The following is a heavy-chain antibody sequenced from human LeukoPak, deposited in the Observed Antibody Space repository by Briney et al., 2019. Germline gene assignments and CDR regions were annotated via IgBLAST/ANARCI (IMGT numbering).Heavy chain of an antibody. D-gene: IGHD3-22*01. V-gene: IGHV1-24*01. CDR1: GYTLTELS. CDR2: FDPEDGET. CDR3: ATGGYYDSSGYYMVPLDY. Sequence: ASVTVSCTVSGYTLTELSMHWVRQAPGKGLEWMGGFDPEDGETIYAQKFQSRVTMTEDTSTDTAYMELSSLRSEDTAVYYCATGGYYDSSGYYMVPLDYWGQGTLVTVSS. J-gene: IGHJ4*02.